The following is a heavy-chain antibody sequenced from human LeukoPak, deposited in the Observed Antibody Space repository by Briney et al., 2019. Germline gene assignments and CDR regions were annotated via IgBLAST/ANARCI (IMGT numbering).Heavy chain of an antibody. Sequence: ASVKVSCKASGYTFTSYGISWVRQAPGQGLEWMGWISAYDGNTNYAQKLQGRVTMTTDTSTSTAYMELRSLRSDDTAVYYCARKRHDYGGNWFDPWGQGTLVTVSS. D-gene: IGHD4-23*01. CDR1: GYTFTSYG. CDR2: ISAYDGNT. V-gene: IGHV1-18*01. CDR3: ARKRHDYGGNWFDP. J-gene: IGHJ5*02.